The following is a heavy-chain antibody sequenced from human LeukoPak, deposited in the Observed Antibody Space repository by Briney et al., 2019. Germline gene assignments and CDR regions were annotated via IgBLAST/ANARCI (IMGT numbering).Heavy chain of an antibody. D-gene: IGHD1-7*01. J-gene: IGHJ4*02. CDR3: ERGNYSASRIDY. V-gene: IGHV3-74*01. CDR2: INSDGSTT. CDR1: GLTFSSFW. Sequence: PAGSLRLSCAASGLTFSSFWRHWVRRAPGKGLEWVARINSDGSTTSYADLVKGRPTISRENANNTLPLQMNSLSADATAVYYCERGNYSASRIDYWGEAALVAISS.